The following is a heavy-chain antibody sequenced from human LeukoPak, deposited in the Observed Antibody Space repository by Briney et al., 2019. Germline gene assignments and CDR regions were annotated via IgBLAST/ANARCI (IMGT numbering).Heavy chain of an antibody. D-gene: IGHD3-3*01. Sequence: SETLSLTCAVYGGSSSGYYWSWIRQPPGKGLEWIGEINHSGSTNYNPSLKSRVTISVDTSKNQFSLKLSSVTAADTAVYYCARGGYDFPSGGDFDYWGQGTLVTVSS. V-gene: IGHV4-34*01. J-gene: IGHJ4*02. CDR2: INHSGST. CDR3: ARGGYDFPSGGDFDY. CDR1: GGSSSGYY.